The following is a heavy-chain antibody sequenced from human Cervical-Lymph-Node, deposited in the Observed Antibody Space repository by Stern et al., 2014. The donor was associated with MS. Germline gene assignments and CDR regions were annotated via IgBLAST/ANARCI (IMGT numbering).Heavy chain of an antibody. CDR1: GYTFTNNW. J-gene: IGHJ6*02. V-gene: IGHV5-51*01. CDR3: ARHPPRRKWDDPNYGMDV. D-gene: IGHD1-1*01. CDR2: IYPDDSDI. Sequence: VQLVQSGAEVKKPGESLKISCKGSGYTFTNNWIAWVRQMPGKGLEWMGIIYPDDSDIRYSPSLQGQVTLSAANTISTAYLHWSSLKAGDSAVYYCARHPPRRKWDDPNYGMDVWGQGTTVTVSS.